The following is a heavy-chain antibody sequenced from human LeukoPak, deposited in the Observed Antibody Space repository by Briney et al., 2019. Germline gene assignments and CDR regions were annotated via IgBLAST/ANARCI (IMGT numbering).Heavy chain of an antibody. Sequence: GSLRLSCAASGFTFSSYAMHWVRQAPGKGLEWVAVISYDGNNKYYADSVKGRFTISRDNSKNTLYLQMNSLRAEDTAVYYCARDLNVNFDYWGQGTLVTVSS. CDR1: GFTFSSYA. CDR2: ISYDGNNK. V-gene: IGHV3-30-3*01. J-gene: IGHJ4*02. CDR3: ARDLNVNFDY.